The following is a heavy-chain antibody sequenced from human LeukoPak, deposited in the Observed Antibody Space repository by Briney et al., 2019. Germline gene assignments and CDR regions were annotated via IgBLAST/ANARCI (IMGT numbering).Heavy chain of an antibody. CDR2: ISSSSSYI. D-gene: IGHD1-26*01. J-gene: IGHJ4*02. CDR3: ARAGGEWELRCFGY. V-gene: IGHV3-21*01. Sequence: GGSLRLSCAASGFTFSDHYMNWVRQAPGKGLEWVSSISSSSSYIYYADSVKGRFTISRDNAKNSLYLQMNSLRAEDTAVYYCARAGGEWELRCFGYWGQGTLVTVSS. CDR1: GFTFSDHY.